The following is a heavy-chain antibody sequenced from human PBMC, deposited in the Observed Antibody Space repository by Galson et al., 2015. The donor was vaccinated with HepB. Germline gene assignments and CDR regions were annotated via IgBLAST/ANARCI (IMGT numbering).Heavy chain of an antibody. Sequence: SLRLSCAASGFTFSSYGMHWVRQAPGKGLEWVAVIWYDGSNKYYADSVKGRFTISRDNSKNTLYLQMNSLRAEDTAVYYCARDQPGTTGSVGAFDIWGQGTVVTVSS. CDR2: IWYDGSNK. D-gene: IGHD1-1*01. CDR3: ARDQPGTTGSVGAFDI. V-gene: IGHV3-33*01. J-gene: IGHJ3*02. CDR1: GFTFSSYG.